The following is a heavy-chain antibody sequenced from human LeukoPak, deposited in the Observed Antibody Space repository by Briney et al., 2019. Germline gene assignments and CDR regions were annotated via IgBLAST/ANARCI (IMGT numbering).Heavy chain of an antibody. Sequence: ASVKVSCKASGGTFSSYAISWVRQAPGQGLEWMGRIIPILGIANYAQKFQGRVTMTTDTSTSTAYMELRSLRSDDTAVYYCARVGIWYTMDVWGQGTTVTVSS. CDR1: GGTFSSYA. J-gene: IGHJ6*02. CDR2: IIPILGIA. CDR3: ARVGIWYTMDV. V-gene: IGHV1-69*04. D-gene: IGHD1-20*01.